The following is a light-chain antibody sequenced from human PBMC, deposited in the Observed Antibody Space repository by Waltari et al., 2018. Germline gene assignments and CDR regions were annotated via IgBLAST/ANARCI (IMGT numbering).Light chain of an antibody. CDR1: RSNIGSNY. J-gene: IGLJ3*02. CDR3: AAWDDSLSGRV. V-gene: IGLV1-47*01. CDR2: RNN. Sequence: QSVLTQPPSASGTPGQRVTISCSGSRSNIGSNYVYWYQQLPGTAPKLLIYRNNQRPSGVPDRFSGSTSCTSASLAISGLRSEDEADYYCAAWDDSLSGRVFGGGTKVTVL.